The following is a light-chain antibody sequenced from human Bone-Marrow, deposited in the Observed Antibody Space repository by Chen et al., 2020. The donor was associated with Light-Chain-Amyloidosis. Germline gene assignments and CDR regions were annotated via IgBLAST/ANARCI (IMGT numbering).Light chain of an antibody. Sequence: SYVLTQPSSMSVAPGQTATIACGGNNIGTTSVHWYQQTPGQAPLLVVYDDNDRPSGIPERLSGSNSGNTATLTISRVEAGDEADYYCQVWDRSSDRPVFGGGTKLTVL. V-gene: IGLV3-21*02. CDR1: NIGTTS. CDR3: QVWDRSSDRPV. J-gene: IGLJ3*02. CDR2: DDN.